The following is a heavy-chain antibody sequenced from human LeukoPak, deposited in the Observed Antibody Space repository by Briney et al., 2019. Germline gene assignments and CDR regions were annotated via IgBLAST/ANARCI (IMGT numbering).Heavy chain of an antibody. CDR2: IWYDGSNK. Sequence: GASLRLSCAASGFTFSSYGMHWVRQAPGKGLEWVAVIWYDGSNKYYADSVKGRFTISRDNSKNTLYLQMNSLRAEDTAVYYCARVQEILWFGELLERGAFDIWGQGTMVTVSS. CDR3: ARVQEILWFGELLERGAFDI. V-gene: IGHV3-33*01. D-gene: IGHD3-10*01. CDR1: GFTFSSYG. J-gene: IGHJ3*02.